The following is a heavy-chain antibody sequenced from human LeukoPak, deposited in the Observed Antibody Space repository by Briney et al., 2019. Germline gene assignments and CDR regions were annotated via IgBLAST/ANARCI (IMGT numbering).Heavy chain of an antibody. CDR2: IIPIFGTA. D-gene: IGHD3-10*01. CDR1: GYTFTTSA. J-gene: IGHJ4*02. Sequence: GASVKVSCEASGYTFTTSAMHWVRQAPGQRLEWMGGIIPIFGTANYAQKFQGRVTITTDESTSTAYMELRSLRSDDTAVYYCARSGSRLVWFGETMGYCDNWGQGTLVTVSS. V-gene: IGHV1-69*05. CDR3: ARSGSRLVWFGETMGYCDN.